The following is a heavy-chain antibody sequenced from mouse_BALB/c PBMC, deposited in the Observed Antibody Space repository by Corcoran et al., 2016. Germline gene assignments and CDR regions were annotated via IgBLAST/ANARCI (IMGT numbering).Heavy chain of an antibody. CDR1: GYTFTNYG. D-gene: IGHD6-1*01. J-gene: IGHJ4*01. CDR3: AREPFAMDF. V-gene: IGHV9-3-1*01. CDR2: INTYTGEP. Sequence: QIQLVQSGPELKKPGETVKISCKASGYTFTNYGMNWVKQAPGKSLKWRGGINTYTGEPTYADDFKDRFAFSLATTASTAYLLINNLKNEDTATYFSAREPFAMDFWGQGTSVTVSS.